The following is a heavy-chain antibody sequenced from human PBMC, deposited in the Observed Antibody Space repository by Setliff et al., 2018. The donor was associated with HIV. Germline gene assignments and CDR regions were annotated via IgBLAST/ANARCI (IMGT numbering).Heavy chain of an antibody. CDR1: GDSLNTYY. CDR2: IYASGKT. V-gene: IGHV4-4*07. D-gene: IGHD2-21*02. Sequence: SETLSLTCNVSGDSLNTYYWSWIRQSGGKGLEWIGRIYASGKTTFNPSLKGRVSISEDTSKNQFSLELKSVTAADTAVYYCATLDHSGGNFLAYWGQGSLVTVSS. CDR3: ATLDHSGGNFLAY. J-gene: IGHJ4*02.